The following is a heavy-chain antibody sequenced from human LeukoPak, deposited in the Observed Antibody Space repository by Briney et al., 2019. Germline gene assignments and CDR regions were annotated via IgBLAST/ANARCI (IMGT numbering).Heavy chain of an antibody. CDR2: ISSSSSYI. J-gene: IGHJ4*02. CDR1: GFTFGSYT. D-gene: IGHD4-17*01. V-gene: IGHV3-21*01. CDR3: ARSYGDYSFDY. Sequence: PGGSLRLSCAASGFTFGSYTMNWVRQAPGKGLEWVSSISSSSSYIDYADSVKGRFTISRDNAENSLYLQMNSLRAEDTAVYYCARSYGDYSFDYWGQGTLVTVSS.